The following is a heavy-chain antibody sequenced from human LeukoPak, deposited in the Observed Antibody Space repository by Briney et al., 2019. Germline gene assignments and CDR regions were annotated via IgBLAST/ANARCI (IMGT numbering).Heavy chain of an antibody. CDR2: INPNSGGT. Sequence: ASVKVSCKTSKNMFTGYFMHWVRQAPGQGLEWIGWINPNSGGTLFARRFQGRVTMARDTSIGATYMELSRLTSDDTALYYCAAQCNDDFCYKRDYMDVWGKGTMVIVSS. D-gene: IGHD2-2*02. V-gene: IGHV1-2*02. CDR1: KNMFTGYF. CDR3: AAQCNDDFCYKRDYMDV. J-gene: IGHJ6*03.